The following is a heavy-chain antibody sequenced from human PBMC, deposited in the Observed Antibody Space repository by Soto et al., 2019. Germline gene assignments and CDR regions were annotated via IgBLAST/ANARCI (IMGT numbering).Heavy chain of an antibody. D-gene: IGHD6-6*01. CDR2: INHSGST. J-gene: IGHJ4*02. CDR1: VGSFSVYY. V-gene: IGHV4-34*01. Sequence: SETLSITCAFYVGSFSVYYWSWIRQPPGKGLERIGEINHSGSTNYNPSLKSRVTISVDTSKNQFSLKLSSVTAADTALYYCARWTIAARTYYFEYWGQGTRVTVS. CDR3: ARWTIAARTYYFEY.